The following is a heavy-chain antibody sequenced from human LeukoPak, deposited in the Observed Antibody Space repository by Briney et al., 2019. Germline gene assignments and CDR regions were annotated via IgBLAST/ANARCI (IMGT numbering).Heavy chain of an antibody. V-gene: IGHV3-23*01. D-gene: IGHD3-22*01. CDR3: AKVGYYNDSSGYYLDYFDY. Sequence: PGGSLRLSCAASGFTFSSYGMSWVRQAPGKGLERVSAISGSGDSTYYADSVKGRFTISRDNSKNTLYLQMNSLRAEDTAVYYCAKVGYYNDSSGYYLDYFDYWGQGTLVTVSS. CDR2: ISGSGDST. CDR1: GFTFSSYG. J-gene: IGHJ4*02.